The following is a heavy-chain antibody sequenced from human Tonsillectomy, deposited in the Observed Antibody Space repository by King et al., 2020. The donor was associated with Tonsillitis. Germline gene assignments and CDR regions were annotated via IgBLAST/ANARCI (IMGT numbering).Heavy chain of an antibody. CDR3: TRDVPTQFDY. D-gene: IGHD3-10*02. V-gene: IGHV3-23*04. CDR1: GFIFSDYG. CDR2: ISSDGRNT. J-gene: IGHJ4*02. Sequence: VQLVESGGDYVQPGESLRLSCTVSGFIFSDYGMSWVRQAPGKGPEWVSPISSDGRNTHYADFVKGRFTISRDNSKNTLYLRMTSLSGEDTAKYDCTRDVPTQFDYWGQGALVTVSS.